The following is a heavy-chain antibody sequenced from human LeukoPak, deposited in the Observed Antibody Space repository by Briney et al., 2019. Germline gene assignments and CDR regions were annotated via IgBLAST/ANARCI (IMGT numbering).Heavy chain of an antibody. V-gene: IGHV1-2*02. D-gene: IGHD3-16*01. CDR2: INPNSGGT. Sequence: GASVKASCKASGYTFTDYYMHWVRQAPGQGLEWMGWINPNSGGTNFAQNFQGRVTMTRDTSITTAYMELSSLRSDDTAVYYCARTPTPGYDYYYYMDVWGKGTTVTVSS. CDR3: ARTPTPGYDYYYYMDV. J-gene: IGHJ6*03. CDR1: GYTFTDYY.